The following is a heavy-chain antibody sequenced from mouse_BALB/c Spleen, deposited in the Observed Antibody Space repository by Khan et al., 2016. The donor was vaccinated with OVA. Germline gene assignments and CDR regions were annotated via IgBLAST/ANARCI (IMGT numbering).Heavy chain of an antibody. CDR2: INTYTGET. CDR1: GYTFTNYG. D-gene: IGHD2-4*01. V-gene: IGHV9-3-1*01. J-gene: IGHJ3*01. CDR3: VKGDDYDGTY. Sequence: LVESGPELKKPGEIVKISCKASGYTFTNYGMNWVKQAPGKGLKWMGWINTYTGETTYADDFKGRFAFSLETSASTAYLQINSLRNEDTATYFCVKGDDYDGTYWGQGTLITVS.